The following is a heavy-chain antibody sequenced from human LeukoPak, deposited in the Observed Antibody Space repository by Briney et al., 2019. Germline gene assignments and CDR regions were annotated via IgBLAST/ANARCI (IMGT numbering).Heavy chain of an antibody. D-gene: IGHD1-7*01. CDR3: AKDNLAGIIGTSHCFDH. V-gene: IGHV3-9*01. CDR2: ISWDARDI. J-gene: IGHJ5*02. CDR1: GFTFDDYA. Sequence: GGSLRLSCAASGFTFDDYAMHWVRHVPGKGLEWVSGISWDARDIAYADSVMGRFTISRDNAKNSLYLQMYSLRAEDTAFYHCAKDNLAGIIGTSHCFDHWGQGTLVTVSS.